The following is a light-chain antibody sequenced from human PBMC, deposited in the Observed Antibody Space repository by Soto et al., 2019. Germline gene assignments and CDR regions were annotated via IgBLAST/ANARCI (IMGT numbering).Light chain of an antibody. J-gene: IGLJ1*01. V-gene: IGLV2-14*01. CDR2: DVS. CDR3: SSYTRSSTLV. Sequence: QSALTQPASVSGSPGQSITISCTGTSSDVGGYHYVSWYQLHPGKAPKLMIYDVSNRHSGVSNRISGSKSGYTASLTISGIQAEDGADYYCSSYTRSSTLVFGTGTKVTVL. CDR1: SSDVGGYHY.